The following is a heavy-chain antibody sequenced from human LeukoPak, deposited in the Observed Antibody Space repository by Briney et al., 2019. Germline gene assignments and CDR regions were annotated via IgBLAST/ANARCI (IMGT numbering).Heavy chain of an antibody. D-gene: IGHD3-3*01. CDR1: GFTFNSYG. CDR3: AKGQSDFDV. J-gene: IGHJ6*04. V-gene: IGHV3-30*18. Sequence: PGGSLRLSCAASGFTFNSYGMHWVRQAPGKGLEGGTVISYDGSNKEYVDSVKGRFTISRDNSKNTLYLQMNSLRAYDTAVYYCAKGQSDFDVWGKGTTVTVSS. CDR2: ISYDGSNK.